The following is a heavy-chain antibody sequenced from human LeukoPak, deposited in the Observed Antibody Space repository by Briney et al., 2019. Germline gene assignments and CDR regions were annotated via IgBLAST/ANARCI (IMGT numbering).Heavy chain of an antibody. CDR1: GGSISSSSYY. Sequence: PSETLSLTCTVSGGSISSSSYYWGWIRQPPGKGLEWIGSIYYSGSTYYNPSLKSRVTISVDTSKNQFSLKLSSVTAADTAVYYCARRLVVRGGNWFDPWGQGTLVTVSS. D-gene: IGHD3-10*01. V-gene: IGHV4-39*01. J-gene: IGHJ5*02. CDR3: ARRLVVRGGNWFDP. CDR2: IYYSGST.